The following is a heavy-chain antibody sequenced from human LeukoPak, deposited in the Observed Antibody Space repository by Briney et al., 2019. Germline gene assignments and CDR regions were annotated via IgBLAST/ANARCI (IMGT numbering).Heavy chain of an antibody. CDR3: ARLKTNILRYFGRGFDY. Sequence: PSETLSLTCTVSGGSISSSSYYWGWIRQPPGEGLEWLGYIYHSGSTYYNPSLKSRVTISVDTSKNQFSLKLSSVTAADTAVYYCARLKTNILRYFGRGFDYWGQGTLVTVSS. V-gene: IGHV4-39*07. CDR1: GGSISSSSYY. CDR2: IYHSGST. D-gene: IGHD3-9*01. J-gene: IGHJ4*02.